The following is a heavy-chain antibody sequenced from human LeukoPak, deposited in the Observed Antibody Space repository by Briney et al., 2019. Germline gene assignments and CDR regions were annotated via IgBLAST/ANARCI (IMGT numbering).Heavy chain of an antibody. Sequence: GASVKVSCKASGYTFTSNGITWVRQAPGQGLEWMGWVSGYNGNTNYAQNFQGRVTMTTDTSTSTAYMELRSLRFDDTAVYYCAKGIQPGLGSSASCCFDYWGQGTLVTVSS. D-gene: IGHD2-2*01. V-gene: IGHV1-18*01. J-gene: IGHJ4*02. CDR1: GYTFTSNG. CDR3: AKGIQPGLGSSASCCFDY. CDR2: VSGYNGNT.